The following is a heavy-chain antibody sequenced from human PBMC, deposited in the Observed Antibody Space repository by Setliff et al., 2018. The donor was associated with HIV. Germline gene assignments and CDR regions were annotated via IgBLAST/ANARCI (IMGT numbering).Heavy chain of an antibody. J-gene: IGHJ4*02. CDR2: VNDGGGTT. D-gene: IGHD6-19*01. CDR3: VCGWLVRHPADC. CDR1: GFIFTTYS. V-gene: IGHV3-23*01. Sequence: SGGSLRLSCAASGFIFTTYSLSWVRQAPGKGLEWVSAVNDGGGTTYYADSVKGRFTISRDNSKNTLYLQMNSLRAEDTAVYYCVCGWLVRHPADCWGQGTLVTVSS.